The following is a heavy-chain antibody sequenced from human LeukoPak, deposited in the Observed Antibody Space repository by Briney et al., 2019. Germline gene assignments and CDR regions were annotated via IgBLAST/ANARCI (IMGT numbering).Heavy chain of an antibody. J-gene: IGHJ4*02. V-gene: IGHV7-4-1*02. CDR3: ARDSVLRYFDWLSPAAVHFDY. D-gene: IGHD3-9*01. Sequence: GASVKVSCKASGYTFTSYAMNWVRQAPGQGLEWMGWINTNTGNPTYAQGFTGRFVFSLDTSVSTAYLQISSLKAEDTAVYYCARDSVLRYFDWLSPAAVHFDYWGQGTLVTVSS. CDR1: GYTFTSYA. CDR2: INTNTGNP.